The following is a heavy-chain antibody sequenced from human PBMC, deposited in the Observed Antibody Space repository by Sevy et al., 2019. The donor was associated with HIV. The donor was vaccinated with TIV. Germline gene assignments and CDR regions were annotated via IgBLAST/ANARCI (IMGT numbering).Heavy chain of an antibody. CDR2: ISYDGTET. V-gene: IGHV3-30-3*01. J-gene: IGHJ4*01. D-gene: IGHD5-12*01. CDR1: GFAFSSHA. Sequence: GGSLRLSCAASGFAFSSHAMHWVRQAPGKGLEWVATISYDGTETFYAASVEGRFTISRDNPKNMLSLQINSLRPEDTAVYYCARDGGYSIKWYPLYWGHGTRVTVSS. CDR3: ARDGGYSIKWYPLY.